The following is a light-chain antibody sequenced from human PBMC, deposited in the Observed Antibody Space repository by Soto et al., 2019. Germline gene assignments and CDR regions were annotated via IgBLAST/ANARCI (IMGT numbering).Light chain of an antibody. V-gene: IGKV1-5*01. Sequence: DIQMTQSPSTLSASVGDRVTITCRSSQIINRWLAWYQQKPGKAPKLLIYDASSLESGVPSRFSGSGSGTEFTLTISSLQPDDFATYYCQQYNSYPITFGQGTRLEI. CDR2: DAS. CDR1: QIINRW. CDR3: QQYNSYPIT. J-gene: IGKJ5*01.